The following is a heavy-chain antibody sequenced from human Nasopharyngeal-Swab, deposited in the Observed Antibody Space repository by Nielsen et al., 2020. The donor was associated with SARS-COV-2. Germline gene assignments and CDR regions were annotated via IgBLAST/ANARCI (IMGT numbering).Heavy chain of an antibody. Sequence: SCAASGFTFSSYSMNWVRQAPGKGLEWVSYISSSSSTIYYADSVKGRFTISRDNAKNSLYLQMNSLRDEDTAVYYCARDYYYDSSGSSGGADAFDIWGQGTMVTVSS. CDR3: ARDYYYDSSGSSGGADAFDI. CDR1: GFTFSSYS. J-gene: IGHJ3*02. CDR2: ISSSSSTI. D-gene: IGHD3-22*01. V-gene: IGHV3-48*02.